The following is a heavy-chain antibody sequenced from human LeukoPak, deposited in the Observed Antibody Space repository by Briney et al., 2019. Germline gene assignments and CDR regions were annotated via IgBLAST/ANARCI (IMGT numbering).Heavy chain of an antibody. CDR2: IYYSGST. D-gene: IGHD6-19*01. Sequence: SETLSLTCAVSGYSISSGYYWSWIRQPPGKGLEWIGYIYYSGSTYYNPSLKSRVTISVDTSKNQFSLKLSSVTAADTAVYYCARRHSSGWFYYWGQGTLVTVSS. V-gene: IGHV4-30-4*08. CDR3: ARRHSSGWFYY. CDR1: GYSISSGYY. J-gene: IGHJ4*02.